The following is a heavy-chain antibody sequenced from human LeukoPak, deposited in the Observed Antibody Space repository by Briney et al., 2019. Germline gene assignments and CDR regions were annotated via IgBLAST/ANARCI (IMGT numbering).Heavy chain of an antibody. V-gene: IGHV3-21*01. Sequence: PGGSLRLSCAASGFTFSSYEMNWVRQAPGKGLEWVSSITTSSTYTFYADSVKGRFTISRDNAKNSLYLQMYSLRAEDTAIYYCARDPYNGNYGDSYYYYMDVWGKGTTVTISS. CDR1: GFTFSSYE. CDR3: ARDPYNGNYGDSYYYYMDV. CDR2: ITTSSTYT. J-gene: IGHJ6*03. D-gene: IGHD1-26*01.